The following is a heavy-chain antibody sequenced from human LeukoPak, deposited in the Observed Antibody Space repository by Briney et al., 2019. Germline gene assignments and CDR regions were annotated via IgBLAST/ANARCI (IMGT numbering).Heavy chain of an antibody. V-gene: IGHV4-59*01. D-gene: IGHD3-22*01. CDR2: IYYSGST. CDR1: GGSISSYY. CDR3: ARFTSYYYDSSGYSQAFDI. J-gene: IGHJ3*02. Sequence: PSETLSLTCTVSGGSISSYYWSWIRQPPGKGLEWIGYIYYSGSTNYNPSLKSRVTISVDTSKNQFSLKLSSVTAADTAVYYCARFTSYYYDSSGYSQAFDIWGQGTMVTVSS.